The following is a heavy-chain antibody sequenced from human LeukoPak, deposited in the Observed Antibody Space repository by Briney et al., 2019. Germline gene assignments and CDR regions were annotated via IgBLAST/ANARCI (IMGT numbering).Heavy chain of an antibody. Sequence: PSETLSLTCTVSGYSISSGYYWGWIRQPPGKGLEWIGSIYHSGSTYYNPPLKSRVTISVDTSKNQFSLKLSSVTAADTAVYYCARDRRGSGRSSEGFDPWGQGTLVTVSS. CDR3: ARDRRGSGRSSEGFDP. CDR2: IYHSGST. D-gene: IGHD3-10*01. V-gene: IGHV4-38-2*02. J-gene: IGHJ5*02. CDR1: GYSISSGYY.